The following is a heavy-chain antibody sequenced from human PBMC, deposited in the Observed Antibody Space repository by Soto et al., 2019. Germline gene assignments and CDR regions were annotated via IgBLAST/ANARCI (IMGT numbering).Heavy chain of an antibody. CDR2: IRSKANSYAT. CDR1: GFTFSGSA. Sequence: GGSLRLSCAASGFTFSGSAMHWVRQASGKGLEWVGRIRSKANSYATAYAASVKGRFTISRDDSKNTAYLQMNSLKTEDTAVYYCTSPSRQGYGDYSDAFDIWGQGTMVTVSS. V-gene: IGHV3-73*01. D-gene: IGHD4-17*01. J-gene: IGHJ3*02. CDR3: TSPSRQGYGDYSDAFDI.